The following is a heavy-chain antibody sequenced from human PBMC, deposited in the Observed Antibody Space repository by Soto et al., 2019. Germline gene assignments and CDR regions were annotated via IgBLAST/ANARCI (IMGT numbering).Heavy chain of an antibody. D-gene: IGHD3-10*01. CDR1: GFTFNNYW. J-gene: IGHJ4*02. Sequence: PGGSLRLSCAASGFTFNNYWMHWVRQAPGKGLVWVSRIKTDGSSPNYADSVEGRFTISSDNAKNTLYLQMKSLRVEDTAVYYCARDRIAGSGSCDNWGQGTLVTVSS. CDR3: ARDRIAGSGSCDN. V-gene: IGHV3-74*01. CDR2: IKTDGSSP.